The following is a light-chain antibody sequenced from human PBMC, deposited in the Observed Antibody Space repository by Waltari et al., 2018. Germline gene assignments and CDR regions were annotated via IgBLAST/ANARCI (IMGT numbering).Light chain of an antibody. CDR1: SSDVGGYNY. CDR2: EVS. V-gene: IGLV2-8*01. J-gene: IGLJ2*01. Sequence: QSALTQPPSASGSPGQSVTISCPGTSSDVGGYNYVPWYQQYPGKAPKLMIYEVSKRPSGVPERFSGSKSGNTASLTVSGLQGDDEADYYCSSYAGSNTVVFGGGTKLTVL. CDR3: SSYAGSNTVV.